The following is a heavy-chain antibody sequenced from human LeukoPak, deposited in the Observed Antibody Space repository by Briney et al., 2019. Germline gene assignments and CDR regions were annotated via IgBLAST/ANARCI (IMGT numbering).Heavy chain of an antibody. D-gene: IGHD1-26*01. Sequence: GASPRLSCAASGFTFSSYAMSWVRQAPGKGLEWVSAIRGNGADTYYADFVKGRFTISRDNSKNTLYLQMNSLRAEDTAVYYCAKVPNSGSYYYFDYWGQGALVTVSS. CDR1: GFTFSSYA. CDR3: AKVPNSGSYYYFDY. V-gene: IGHV3-23*01. J-gene: IGHJ4*02. CDR2: IRGNGADT.